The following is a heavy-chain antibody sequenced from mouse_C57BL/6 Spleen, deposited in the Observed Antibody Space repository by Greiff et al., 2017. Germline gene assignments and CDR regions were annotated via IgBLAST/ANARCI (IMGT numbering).Heavy chain of an antibody. CDR2: IYPRDGST. Sequence: VQLQQSGPELVKPGASVKLSCKASDYTFTSYDINWVKQRPGQGLEWIGWIYPRDGSTKYNEKFKGKATLTVDTSSSTAYMELHSLTSEDSAVYFCARGDYYGSRGPDYWGQGTTLTVSS. D-gene: IGHD1-1*01. V-gene: IGHV1-85*01. CDR1: DYTFTSYD. J-gene: IGHJ2*01. CDR3: ARGDYYGSRGPDY.